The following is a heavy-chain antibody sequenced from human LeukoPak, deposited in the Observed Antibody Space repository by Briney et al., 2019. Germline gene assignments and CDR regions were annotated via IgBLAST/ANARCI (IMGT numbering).Heavy chain of an antibody. J-gene: IGHJ4*02. CDR2: ISGSGGST. V-gene: IGHV3-23*01. CDR3: AKMIFSSSSFSSDY. D-gene: IGHD6-6*01. CDR1: GFTFISYV. Sequence: PGGSLRLSCAASGFTFISYVMSWVRQAPGKGLEWVSAISGSGGSTYYADSVKGRFTISRDDSKNTLYLQMNSLRAEDTAVYYCAKMIFSSSSFSSDYLGQGNLVTVSS.